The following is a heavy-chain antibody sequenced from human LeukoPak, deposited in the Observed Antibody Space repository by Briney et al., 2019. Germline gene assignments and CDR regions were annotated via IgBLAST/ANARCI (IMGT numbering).Heavy chain of an antibody. J-gene: IGHJ4*02. Sequence: GGSLRLSCVASGFTFTSSAMTWVRQAPGKGLEWVSVVGSTGGTTYYADSVKGRFTISRDNAKNTMNLQMNNLRVEDTAVYYCAAVPGIIIAGYFASWGRGTLVAVSA. V-gene: IGHV3-23*01. CDR3: AAVPGIIIAGYFAS. D-gene: IGHD3-10*02. CDR1: GFTFTSSA. CDR2: VGSTGGTT.